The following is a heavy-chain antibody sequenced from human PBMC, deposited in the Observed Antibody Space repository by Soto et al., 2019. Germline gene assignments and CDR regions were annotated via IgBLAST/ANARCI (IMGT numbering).Heavy chain of an antibody. J-gene: IGHJ4*02. Sequence: QVQLQESGPGLVKPSQTLSLTCTVSGGSISTVNYWWSWIRQSPDMGLEWIGHIYNGGSTYNNPSSKSRVTMSVDTYKNQLSLTLGAVSAADTAVYYCAGGPSGDKVDSWGQGTLVTVSS. CDR1: GGSISTVNYW. D-gene: IGHD7-27*01. V-gene: IGHV4-30-4*01. CDR2: IYNGGST. CDR3: AGGPSGDKVDS.